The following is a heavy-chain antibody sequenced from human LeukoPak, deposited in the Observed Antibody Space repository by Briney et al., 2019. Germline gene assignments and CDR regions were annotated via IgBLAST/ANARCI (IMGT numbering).Heavy chain of an antibody. CDR3: ARRYPHSSDI. Sequence: SETLSLTCAVSVGSISSYYWSWIRQPAGKGLEWIGRISPSGSTNYNPSLKSRVTISVDTSKNQFSLKLSSVTAADTAVYYCARRYPHSSDICGQGTMVTVSS. V-gene: IGHV4-4*07. J-gene: IGHJ3*02. CDR1: VGSISSYY. D-gene: IGHD1-14*01. CDR2: ISPSGST.